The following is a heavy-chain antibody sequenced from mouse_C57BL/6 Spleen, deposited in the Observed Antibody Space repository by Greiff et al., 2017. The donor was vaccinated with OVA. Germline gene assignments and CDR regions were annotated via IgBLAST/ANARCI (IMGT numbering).Heavy chain of an antibody. CDR2: ISSGSSTI. D-gene: IGHD1-1*01. CDR1: GFTFSDYG. V-gene: IGHV5-17*01. Sequence: VQLQQSGGGLVKPGGSLKLSCAASGFTFSDYGMHWVRQAPEKGLEWVAYISSGSSTIYYADTVKGRFTISRDNAKNTLFLQMTSLRSEDTAMYYCATYYYGSSYFAYWGQGTLVTVSA. J-gene: IGHJ3*01. CDR3: ATYYYGSSYFAY.